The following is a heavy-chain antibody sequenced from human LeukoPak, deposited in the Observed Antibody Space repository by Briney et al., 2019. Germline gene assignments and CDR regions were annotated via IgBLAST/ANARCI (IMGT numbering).Heavy chain of an antibody. J-gene: IGHJ4*02. CDR2: INSDGSTT. Sequence: GGSLRLSCAASGFTFSSYWMHWVRQAPGKGLVWVSRINSDGSTTNYADSVKGRFTISRDNAKNTLYLQMNSLRADDTAVYYCARSRWLXXFDXXXQGXLVTV. V-gene: IGHV3-74*01. CDR3: ARSRWLXXFDX. CDR1: GFTFSSYW. D-gene: IGHD6-19*01.